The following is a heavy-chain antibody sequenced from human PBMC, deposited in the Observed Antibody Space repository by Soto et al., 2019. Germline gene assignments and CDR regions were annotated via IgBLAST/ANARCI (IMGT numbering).Heavy chain of an antibody. V-gene: IGHV4-30-2*02. D-gene: IGHD1-26*01. J-gene: IGHJ4*02. CDR1: GGSISSGDYS. CDR3: ARRYGGNFDY. Sequence: SETLSLTCAVSGGSISSGDYSWSWIRQPPGKGLEWIGYIYQSGSTYYNPSLKSRVTISVDTSKNQFSLKLRSATGADTAVYYCARRYGGNFDYWGQGTLVTVSS. CDR2: IYQSGST.